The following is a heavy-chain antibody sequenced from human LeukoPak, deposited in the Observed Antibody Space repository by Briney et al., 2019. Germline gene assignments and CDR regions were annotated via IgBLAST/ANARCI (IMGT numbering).Heavy chain of an antibody. CDR1: GFTFSDYS. V-gene: IGHV3-21*01. CDR3: ARVRRGYDYYFDY. CDR2: ISSSSSYI. J-gene: IGHJ4*02. D-gene: IGHD5-12*01. Sequence: GGSLRLSCAASGFTFSDYSMHWVRQAPGKGLEWVSSISSSSSYIYYADSVKGRFTISRDNAKNSLYLQMNSLRAEDTAVYYCARVRRGYDYYFDYWGQGTLVTVSS.